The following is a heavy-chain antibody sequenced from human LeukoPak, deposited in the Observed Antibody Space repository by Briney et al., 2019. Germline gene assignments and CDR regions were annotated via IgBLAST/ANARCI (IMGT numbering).Heavy chain of an antibody. V-gene: IGHV1-69*13. D-gene: IGHD5-18*01. CDR1: GGTFSSYA. Sequence: ASVKVSCKASGGTFSSYAISWVRQAPGQGLEWMGGIIPIFGTANYAQKFQGRVTTTADESTSTAYMELSSLRSEDTAVYYCARGDTAMEAIDYYYYGMDVWGQGTTVTVSS. CDR2: IIPIFGTA. CDR3: ARGDTAMEAIDYYYYGMDV. J-gene: IGHJ6*02.